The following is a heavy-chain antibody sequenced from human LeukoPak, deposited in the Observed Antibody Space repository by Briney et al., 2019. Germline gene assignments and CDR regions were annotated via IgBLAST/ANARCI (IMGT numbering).Heavy chain of an antibody. D-gene: IGHD3-22*01. V-gene: IGHV4-61*02. CDR2: IYTSGST. J-gene: IGHJ4*02. CDR1: GGSISSSSYY. Sequence: TSETLSLTCTVSGGSISSSSYYWSWIRQPAGKGLEWIGRIYTSGSTNYNPSLKSRVTMSVDTSKNQFSLKLSSVTAADTAVYYCARGIDSSGYAFDYWGQGTLVTVSS. CDR3: ARGIDSSGYAFDY.